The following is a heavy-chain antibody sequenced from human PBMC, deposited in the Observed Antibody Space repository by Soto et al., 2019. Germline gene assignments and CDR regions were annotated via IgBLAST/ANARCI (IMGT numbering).Heavy chain of an antibody. CDR1: GYTFTGYY. Sequence: GASVKVSCKASGYTFTGYYMHWVRQAPGQGLEWMGWINPNSGGTNYAQKFQGRVTMTRDTSISTAYMELSRLRSDDTAVYYCARDREWEPSQEGFDYWGLGTPVTVSS. CDR3: ARDREWEPSQEGFDY. CDR2: INPNSGGT. J-gene: IGHJ4*02. D-gene: IGHD1-26*01. V-gene: IGHV1-2*02.